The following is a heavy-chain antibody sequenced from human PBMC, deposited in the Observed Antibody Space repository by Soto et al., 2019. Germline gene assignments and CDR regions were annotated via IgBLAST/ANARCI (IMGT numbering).Heavy chain of an antibody. D-gene: IGHD3-10*01. CDR1: GDSISSYD. CDR2: IYYSGTT. CDR3: ARGGASSKWLGP. J-gene: IGHJ5*02. V-gene: IGHV4-59*01. Sequence: SETLSLTCTVSGDSISSYDWSWIRQPPWKGLEWIGFIYYSGTTNYNPSLKSRVTISVDTSKNQFSLQLTSVTAADTAVYYCARGGASSKWLGPGGQGPLVKVSS.